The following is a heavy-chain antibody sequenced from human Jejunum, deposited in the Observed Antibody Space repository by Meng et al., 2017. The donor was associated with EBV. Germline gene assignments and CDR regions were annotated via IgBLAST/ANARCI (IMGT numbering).Heavy chain of an antibody. CDR2: INPNSGGA. D-gene: IGHD3-16*01. Sequence: QVQVVKCGAEVKKPGASVKVSCKASAYTFAGYYMHWVRQAPGQGLEWMGRINPNSGGANYAQKFQGRVTMTRDTSISTAYMELSRLRSDDTAVYYCAREGLVGDLRYFDLWGRGTLVTVSS. CDR3: AREGLVGDLRYFDL. J-gene: IGHJ2*01. CDR1: AYTFAGYY. V-gene: IGHV1-2*06.